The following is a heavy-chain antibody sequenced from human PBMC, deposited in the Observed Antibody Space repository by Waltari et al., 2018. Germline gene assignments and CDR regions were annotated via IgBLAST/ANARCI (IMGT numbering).Heavy chain of an antibody. CDR3: ARDLGPTDSYSSSLDDAFDI. CDR2: ISSSSSDI. J-gene: IGHJ3*02. V-gene: IGHV3-21*01. Sequence: EVQLVESGGGLVKPGGSLRLSCAASGFTFSSYSMNWVRQAPGKGREWVSSISSSSSDISSEDSVKGRFTSSRDNAENSLYLQMNSLRAEDTAVYYCARDLGPTDSYSSSLDDAFDIWGQGTMVTVSS. D-gene: IGHD6-6*01. CDR1: GFTFSSYS.